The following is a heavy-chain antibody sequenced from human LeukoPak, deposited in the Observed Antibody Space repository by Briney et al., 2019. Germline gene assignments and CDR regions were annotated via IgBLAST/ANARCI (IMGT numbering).Heavy chain of an antibody. CDR2: MKQDGSEK. CDR3: ARPGSTWRFDY. CDR1: GFTFSSSW. D-gene: IGHD2-2*01. V-gene: IGHV3-7*01. Sequence: PGGSLRLFCAASGFTFSSSWMTWVRQAPGKGLEWVANMKQDGSEKYYVDSVKGRFTISRDNAKNSLYLQMDSLRAEDTAVYYCARPGSTWRFDYWGQGTLVTVSS. J-gene: IGHJ4*02.